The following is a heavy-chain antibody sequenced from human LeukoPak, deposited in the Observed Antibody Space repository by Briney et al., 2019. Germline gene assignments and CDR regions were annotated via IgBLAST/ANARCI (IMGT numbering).Heavy chain of an antibody. J-gene: IGHJ4*02. CDR2: IKGDGSEK. CDR1: GFTFSSYW. Sequence: GGSLRLSCAASGFTFSSYWMSWVRQAPGGGLEWVANIKGDGSEKSYVDSVKGRFTISRDNAKNSLYLQMNSLRAEDTAVYYCATSRDVSLWFGELYWGQGTLLTVSS. D-gene: IGHD3-10*01. V-gene: IGHV3-7*01. CDR3: ATSRDVSLWFGELY.